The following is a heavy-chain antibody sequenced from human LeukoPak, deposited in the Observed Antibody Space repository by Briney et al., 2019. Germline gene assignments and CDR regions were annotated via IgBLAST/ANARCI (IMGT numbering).Heavy chain of an antibody. D-gene: IGHD6-25*01. Sequence: LGESLKISCKCSGYRFTSYWIGGVRQIPGKGLEWMAIIYPADSDIRYSPSFQGQVTISADKSISTAYLQWSSLKASDTAMYYCARSLTAAAGDYWGQGTLVTVSS. V-gene: IGHV5-51*01. CDR3: ARSLTAAAGDY. CDR1: GYRFTSYW. CDR2: IYPADSDI. J-gene: IGHJ4*02.